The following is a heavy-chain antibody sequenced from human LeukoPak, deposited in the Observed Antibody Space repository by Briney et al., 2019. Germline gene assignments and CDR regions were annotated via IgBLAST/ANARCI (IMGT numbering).Heavy chain of an antibody. CDR1: GGTFSRYG. CDR2: IIPIFGTA. J-gene: IGHJ4*02. D-gene: IGHD1-26*01. CDR3: ASAKGSYFDY. V-gene: IGHV1-69*05. Sequence: ASVKVSCKASGGTFSRYGISWVRQAPGQGLEWMGGIIPIFGTANYAQKFQGRVTITTDESTTTAYMELSSLRSEDTAVYYCASAKGSYFDYWGQGTLVTVSS.